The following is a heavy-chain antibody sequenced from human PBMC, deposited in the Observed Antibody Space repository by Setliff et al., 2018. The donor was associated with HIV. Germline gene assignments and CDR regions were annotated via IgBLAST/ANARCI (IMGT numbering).Heavy chain of an antibody. CDR1: GGSISSSSYY. CDR2: IYYSGST. D-gene: IGHD2-2*01. V-gene: IGHV4-39*01. J-gene: IGHJ6*03. Sequence: SETLSLTCTVSGGSISSSSYYWGWIRQPPGKGLEWIGSIYYSGSTYCNPSLKSRVTISVDTSKNQFSLKLSSVTAADTAVYYCARLDCSSTSCYSAAHYYMDVWGKGTTVTVSS. CDR3: ARLDCSSTSCYSAAHYYMDV.